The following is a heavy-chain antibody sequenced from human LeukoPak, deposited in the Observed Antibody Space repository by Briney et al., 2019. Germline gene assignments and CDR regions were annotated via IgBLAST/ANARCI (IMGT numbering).Heavy chain of an antibody. J-gene: IGHJ2*01. CDR3: ARDSPSGYFDL. CDR1: GFTFSASY. Sequence: GGSLRLSCVASGFTFSASYMTWVRQPPGKGLEWLSYISENSGDTNYADSVKGRFTVSRDNAKNSLYLQMNSLRAGDTAVYYCARDSPSGYFDLWGRGTLVTVSS. V-gene: IGHV3-11*06. CDR2: ISENSGDT.